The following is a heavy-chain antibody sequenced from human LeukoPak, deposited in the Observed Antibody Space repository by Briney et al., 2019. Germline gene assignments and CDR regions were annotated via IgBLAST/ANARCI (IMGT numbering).Heavy chain of an antibody. Sequence: PGGSLRLSCAASGFTFDDYAMHWVRQAPGKGLEWVSGISWNSGSIGYVDSLRGRFTISRDNAKNSLYLQMISLRAEDTAVYYCARGPYYNFWSGQDYWGQGILVSVSS. CDR2: ISWNSGSI. CDR3: ARGPYYNFWSGQDY. V-gene: IGHV3-9*01. D-gene: IGHD3-3*01. J-gene: IGHJ4*02. CDR1: GFTFDDYA.